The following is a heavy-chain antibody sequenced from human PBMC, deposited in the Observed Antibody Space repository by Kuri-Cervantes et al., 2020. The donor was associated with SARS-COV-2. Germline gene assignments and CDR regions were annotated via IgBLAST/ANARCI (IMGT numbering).Heavy chain of an antibody. J-gene: IGHJ4*02. CDR1: GYTFTSYD. Sequence: ASVKVSCKASGYTFTSYDINWVRQASGQGLEWMGWMNPNSGNTGYAQKFQGRVTMTRNTSVSTAYMELSSLRSEDTAVYYCAASMVRGVMGYWGQGTLVTVSS. CDR3: AASMVRGVMGY. V-gene: IGHV1-8*02. CDR2: MNPNSGNT. D-gene: IGHD3-10*01.